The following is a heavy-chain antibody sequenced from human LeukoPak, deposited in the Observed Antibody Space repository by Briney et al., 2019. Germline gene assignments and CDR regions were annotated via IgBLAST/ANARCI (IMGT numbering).Heavy chain of an antibody. CDR2: INSDGSST. J-gene: IGHJ6*03. CDR3: YGSGRYYYYYYMDV. V-gene: IGHV3-74*01. D-gene: IGHD3-10*01. Sequence: GGSLRLSCAASGFTFSSYWMHWVRHAPGKGLVWVSRINSDGSSTSYADSVKGRFTISRDNAKNTLYLQMNSLRAEDTAVYYCYGSGRYYYYYYMDVWGKGTTVTVSS. CDR1: GFTFSSYW.